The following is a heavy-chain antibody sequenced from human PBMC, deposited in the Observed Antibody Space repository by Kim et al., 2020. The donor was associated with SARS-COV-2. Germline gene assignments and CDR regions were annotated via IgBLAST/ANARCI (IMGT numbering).Heavy chain of an antibody. J-gene: IGHJ4*02. CDR3: ARGAYGDVSFDY. V-gene: IGHV1-18*01. Sequence: YAEKVQGRVTMTTDASTNTAYMELWSLRSDDTAMYYCARGAYGDVSFDYWGQGTLVTVSS. D-gene: IGHD4-17*01.